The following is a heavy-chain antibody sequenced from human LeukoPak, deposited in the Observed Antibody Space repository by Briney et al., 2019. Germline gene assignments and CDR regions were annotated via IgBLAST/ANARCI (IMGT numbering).Heavy chain of an antibody. J-gene: IGHJ4*02. CDR1: GFTFDDYA. CDR3: AKDAVIGITMVRGEPRFDY. V-gene: IGHV3-9*01. Sequence: PGRSLRLSCAASGFTFDDYAMHWVRQAPGKGLEWVSGISWNSGRIGYADSLKGRFTISRDNAKNSLYLQKNSLRAEDTALYYCAKDAVIGITMVRGEPRFDYWGQGVLVTVSS. CDR2: ISWNSGRI. D-gene: IGHD3-10*01.